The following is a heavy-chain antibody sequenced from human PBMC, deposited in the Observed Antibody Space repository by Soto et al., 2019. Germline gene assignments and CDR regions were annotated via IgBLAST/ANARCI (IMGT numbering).Heavy chain of an antibody. CDR1: GFTFSRYS. CDR2: ISSSSSTI. J-gene: IGHJ2*01. V-gene: IGHV3-48*02. Sequence: GGSLRLSCAASGFTFSRYSMNWVRQAPGKGLEWVSYISSSSSTIYYADSVKGRFTISRDNAKNSLYLQMNSLRDEDTAVYYCARDHGVVVVAATPWYFDLWGRGTLVTVSS. CDR3: ARDHGVVVVAATPWYFDL. D-gene: IGHD2-15*01.